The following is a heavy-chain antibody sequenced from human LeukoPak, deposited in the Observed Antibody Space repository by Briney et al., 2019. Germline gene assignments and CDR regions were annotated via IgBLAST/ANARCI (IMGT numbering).Heavy chain of an antibody. V-gene: IGHV3-74*01. CDR2: INSDGSST. Sequence: GGSLRLSCAASGFTFSSYWMHWVRQGPGKGLVWVSRINSDGSSTSYADSVKGRFTISRDNAKNTLYLQMNSLRAEDTAVYYCARGYYDSGGHGHYYFDYWGQGTLVTVSS. CDR3: ARGYYDSGGHGHYYFDY. D-gene: IGHD3-22*01. CDR1: GFTFSSYW. J-gene: IGHJ4*02.